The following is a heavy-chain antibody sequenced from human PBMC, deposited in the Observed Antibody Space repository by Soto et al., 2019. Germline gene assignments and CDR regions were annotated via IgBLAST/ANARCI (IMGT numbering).Heavy chain of an antibody. CDR3: ARDPGDWGDVTYFDY. J-gene: IGHJ4*02. V-gene: IGHV1-69*12. D-gene: IGHD2-21*02. Sequence: QVQLVQSGAEVKKPGSSVKVSCKASGGTFSSYAISWVRQAPGQGLEWMGGIIPIFGTANYAQKFQGRVTITADESTSTADMELSSLRAEDTAGYYCARDPGDWGDVTYFDYWGQGTLVTVSS. CDR1: GGTFSSYA. CDR2: IIPIFGTA.